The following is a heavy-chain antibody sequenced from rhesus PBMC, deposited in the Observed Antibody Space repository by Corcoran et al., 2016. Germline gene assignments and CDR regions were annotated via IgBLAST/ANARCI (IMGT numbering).Heavy chain of an antibody. CDR1: GGSISDDYY. V-gene: IGHV4-106*01. CDR3: ARGEYSYSELDY. J-gene: IGHJ4*01. D-gene: IGHD5-12*01. Sequence: QVQLQESGPGLVKPSETLSLTCGVSGGSISDDYYWTWIRQPPGKGLEWIGNIYGSGGGTNYNPSLKNRVTISIDTSKTQFSLKLSSVTAADTAVYYCARGEYSYSELDYWGQGVLVTVSS. CDR2: IYGSGGGT.